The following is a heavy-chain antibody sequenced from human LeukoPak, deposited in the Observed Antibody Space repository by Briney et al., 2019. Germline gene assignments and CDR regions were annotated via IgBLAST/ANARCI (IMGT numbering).Heavy chain of an antibody. CDR2: IWYDGSNK. CDR1: GFTFSRHG. Sequence: GGSLRLSCAASGFTFSRHGMHWVRQAPGKGLEWVAVIWYDGSNKYYTDSVKGRFTISRDNSKNTLYLQMNSLRAEDTAMYYCARDSAGNDYWGQGTLVTVPS. V-gene: IGHV3-33*01. CDR3: ARDSAGNDY. D-gene: IGHD6-13*01. J-gene: IGHJ4*02.